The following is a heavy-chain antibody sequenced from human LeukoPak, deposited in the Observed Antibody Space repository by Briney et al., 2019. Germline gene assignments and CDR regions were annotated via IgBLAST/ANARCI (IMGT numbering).Heavy chain of an antibody. V-gene: IGHV4-61*02. CDR1: GGSISSGSYY. CDR3: ARSDSSSGAFDI. D-gene: IGHD6-6*01. CDR2: IYTSGST. J-gene: IGHJ3*02. Sequence: PSETLTLTCTVSGGSISSGSYYWSWIGQPAGKGLEWIGRIYTSGSTNYNPSLKSRVTISVDTSKNQFSLKLSSVTAADTAVYYCARSDSSSGAFDIWGQGTMVTVSS.